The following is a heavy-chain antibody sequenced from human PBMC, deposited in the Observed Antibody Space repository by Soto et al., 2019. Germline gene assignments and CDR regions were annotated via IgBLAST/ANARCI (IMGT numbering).Heavy chain of an antibody. V-gene: IGHV4-30-2*01. CDR2: IYHSGST. CDR3: ARVPGP. CDR1: GGSISSGGYP. J-gene: IGHJ5*02. Sequence: SETLSLTCAVSGGSISSGGYPWSWIRQPPGKSLEWIGYIYHSGSTYYNPSLKSRVTISVDRSKNQFSLKLSSVTAADTAVYYCARVPGPWGQGTLVTVSS.